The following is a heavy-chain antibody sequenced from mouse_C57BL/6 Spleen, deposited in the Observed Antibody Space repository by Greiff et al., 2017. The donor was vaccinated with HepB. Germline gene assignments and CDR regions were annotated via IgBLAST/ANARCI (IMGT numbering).Heavy chain of an antibody. CDR2: ISDGGSYT. V-gene: IGHV5-4*03. Sequence: EVKVVESGGGLVKPGGSLKLSCAASGFTFSSYAMSWVRQTPEKRLEWVATISDGGSYTYYPDNVKGRFTISRDNAKNNLYLQMSHLKSEDTAMYYCARKTAGYFDYWGQGTTLTVSS. D-gene: IGHD3-2*01. J-gene: IGHJ2*01. CDR1: GFTFSSYA. CDR3: ARKTAGYFDY.